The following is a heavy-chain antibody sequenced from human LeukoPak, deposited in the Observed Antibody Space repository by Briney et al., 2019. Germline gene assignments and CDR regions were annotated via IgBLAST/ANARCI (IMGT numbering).Heavy chain of an antibody. CDR2: IYYSGST. CDR3: ARQYYYGSGSYDFDY. CDR1: GGSISSYY. D-gene: IGHD3-10*01. J-gene: IGHJ4*02. Sequence: SETLSLTCTVSGGSISSYYWSWIRQPPGKGLEWIGYIYYSGSTNYNPSLKSRVTISVDTSKNQFSLKLSSVTAADTAVYYCARQYYYGSGSYDFDYWGQGTLATVSS. V-gene: IGHV4-59*01.